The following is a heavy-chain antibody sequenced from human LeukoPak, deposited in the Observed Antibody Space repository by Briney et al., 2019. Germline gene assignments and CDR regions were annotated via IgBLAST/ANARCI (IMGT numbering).Heavy chain of an antibody. CDR2: INHSGST. CDR3: ARVLGPLWFDP. V-gene: IGHV4-39*07. D-gene: IGHD7-27*01. CDR1: GGSISSSSYY. J-gene: IGHJ5*02. Sequence: SETLSLTCTVSGGSISSSSYYWGWIRQPPGKGLEWIGEINHSGSTNYNPSLKSRVTISVDTSKNQFSLKLSSVTAADTAVYYCARVLGPLWFDPWGQGTLVNVSS.